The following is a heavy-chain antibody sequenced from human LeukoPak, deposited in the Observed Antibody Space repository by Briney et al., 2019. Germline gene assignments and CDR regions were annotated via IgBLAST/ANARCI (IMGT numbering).Heavy chain of an antibody. D-gene: IGHD3-22*01. Sequence: PSETLSLTCAVYGGSFSGYYWSWIRQPPGKGLEWIGEINHSGSTNYNPSLKSRVTMSVDTSKNQFSLKLSSVTAADTAVYYCARGPYYYDSSGDWGQGTLVTVSS. CDR1: GGSFSGYY. V-gene: IGHV4-34*01. CDR3: ARGPYYYDSSGD. J-gene: IGHJ4*02. CDR2: INHSGST.